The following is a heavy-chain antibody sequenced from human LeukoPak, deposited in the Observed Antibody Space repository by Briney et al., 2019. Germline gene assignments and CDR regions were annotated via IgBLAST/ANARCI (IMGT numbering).Heavy chain of an antibody. J-gene: IGHJ4*02. Sequence: TSETLSLTCTVSGGSISSYYWSWIRQPPGKGLEWIGYIYYSGSTNYNPSLKSRVTISVDTSKNQFSLKLSSVTAADTAVYYCARVPGVGFGGPTPSYYFDYWGQGTLVTVSS. CDR2: IYYSGST. V-gene: IGHV4-59*01. CDR3: ARVPGVGFGGPTPSYYFDY. CDR1: GGSISSYY. D-gene: IGHD3-10*01.